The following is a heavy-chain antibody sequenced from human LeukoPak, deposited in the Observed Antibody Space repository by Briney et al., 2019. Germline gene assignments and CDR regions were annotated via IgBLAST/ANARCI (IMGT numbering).Heavy chain of an antibody. D-gene: IGHD3-22*01. Sequence: GGSLRLSCAASGFTFSSYAMSWIRQAPGKGLEWVSYISSSSSYTNYADSVKGRFTISRDNAKNSLYLQMNSLRAEDTAVYYCARDLAEYYYDSSGYYPLSDYWGQGTLVTVSS. CDR3: ARDLAEYYYDSSGYYPLSDY. CDR1: GFTFSSYA. CDR2: ISSSSSYT. J-gene: IGHJ4*02. V-gene: IGHV3-11*06.